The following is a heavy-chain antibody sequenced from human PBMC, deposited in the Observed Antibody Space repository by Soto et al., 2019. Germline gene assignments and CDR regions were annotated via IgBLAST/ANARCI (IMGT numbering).Heavy chain of an antibody. CDR1: GGSISSGGYY. Sequence: QVQMQESGPGLVKPSQTLSLTCTVSGGSISSGGYYWSWIRQHPGKGLEWIGYIYYSGRTYYNPSLKSRVTISVATSKNQFSLKLSSVTAADTAVYYCARERFRWNYGEPGGWFDPWGQGTLVTVSS. CDR3: ARERFRWNYGEPGGWFDP. J-gene: IGHJ5*02. V-gene: IGHV4-31*03. CDR2: IYYSGRT. D-gene: IGHD4-17*01.